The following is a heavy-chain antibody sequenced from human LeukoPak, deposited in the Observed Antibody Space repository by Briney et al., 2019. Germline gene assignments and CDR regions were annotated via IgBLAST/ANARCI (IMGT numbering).Heavy chain of an antibody. CDR2: IYTSGST. D-gene: IGHD3-16*01. CDR3: ARHRPWGLYYYYMDV. J-gene: IGHJ6*03. V-gene: IGHV4-4*09. Sequence: SETLSLTCTVSGGSISSYYWSWIRQPPGKGLEWIGYIYTSGSTNYNPSLKSRVTISVDTSKNQFSLKLSSVPAADTAVYYCARHRPWGLYYYYMDVWGKGTTVTVSS. CDR1: GGSISSYY.